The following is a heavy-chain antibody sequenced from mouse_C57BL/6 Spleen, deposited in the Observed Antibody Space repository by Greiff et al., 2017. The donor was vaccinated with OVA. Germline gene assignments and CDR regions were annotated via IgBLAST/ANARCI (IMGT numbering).Heavy chain of an antibody. V-gene: IGHV2-5*01. J-gene: IGHJ4*01. Sequence: QVLLQQSGPGLVQPSQSLSITCTASGFSLTSYGVHWVRQSPGKGLEWLGVIWRGGSTDSTAAFMSRLSITKDNSKSQVFFKMNRLQAEDTAIYYCGTREGGTMDYRGQGTSVTVSA. CDR1: GFSLTSYG. CDR2: IWRGGST. CDR3: GTREGGTMDY.